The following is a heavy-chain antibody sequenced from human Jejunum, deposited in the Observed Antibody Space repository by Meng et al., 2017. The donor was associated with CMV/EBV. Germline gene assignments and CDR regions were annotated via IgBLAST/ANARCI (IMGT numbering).Heavy chain of an antibody. J-gene: IGHJ6*02. CDR3: ARTDYYSYYGMDV. V-gene: IGHV4-59*01. CDR2: IFHSGST. Sequence: VSCASFSNYYWSWIRQPPGRGLEWIGFIFHSGSTSYNPSLESRVTISVDTSKNQFSLKVSSVTAADTAVYFCARTDYYSYYGMDVWGPGTTVTVSS. CDR1: CASFSNYY.